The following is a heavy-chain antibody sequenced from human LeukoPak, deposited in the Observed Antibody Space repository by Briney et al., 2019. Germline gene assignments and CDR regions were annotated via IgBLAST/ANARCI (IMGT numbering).Heavy chain of an antibody. CDR1: GGSLRSYY. Sequence: SETLSLTCTVSGGSLRSYYWNWIPQPPGKGLEWIGYISYSGSTNYNPSLRSRVTISVDTSKNQFSLKLSSVTAADTAVYYCARRYEGGYSLFDYWGQGTLVTVSS. CDR2: ISYSGST. V-gene: IGHV4-59*08. D-gene: IGHD5-12*01. CDR3: ARRYEGGYSLFDY. J-gene: IGHJ4*02.